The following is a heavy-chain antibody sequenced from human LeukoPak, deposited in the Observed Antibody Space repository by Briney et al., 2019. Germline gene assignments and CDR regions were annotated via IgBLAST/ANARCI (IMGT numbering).Heavy chain of an antibody. J-gene: IGHJ4*02. V-gene: IGHV1-18*01. D-gene: IGHD3-10*01. Sequence: GASVKVSCKASGYTFTSYGISWVRQAPGQGLEWMGWISAYNGNTNYAQKLQGRVTMTTDTSTSTAYMELRSLRSDDTAVYYCARDLYYYGSGSPDYWGQGTLVTVSS. CDR2: ISAYNGNT. CDR1: GYTFTSYG. CDR3: ARDLYYYGSGSPDY.